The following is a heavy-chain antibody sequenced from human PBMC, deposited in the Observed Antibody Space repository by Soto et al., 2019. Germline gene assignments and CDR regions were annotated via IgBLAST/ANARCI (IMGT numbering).Heavy chain of an antibody. J-gene: IGHJ4*02. CDR1: GYRFSSSD. CDR2: MSPNSGNT. CDR3: VGEFAVAGER. V-gene: IGHV1-8*01. Sequence: QVQLVQSGAEVKKPGDSVKVSCKTSGYRFSSSDINWVRQASGQGLEWVGWMSPNSGNTGFGQKFQGRVTMTKDSARSTAYMALTSLTSEDTAVYDRVGEFAVAGERWGQGTLVTVSA. D-gene: IGHD6-13*01.